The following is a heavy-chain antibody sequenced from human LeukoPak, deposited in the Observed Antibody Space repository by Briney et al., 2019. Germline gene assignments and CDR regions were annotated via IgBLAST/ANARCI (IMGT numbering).Heavy chain of an antibody. Sequence: ASVKVSCKASGYTFTGYYMHWVRQAPGQGLEWMGWINPNSGGTNYAQKFQGRVTMTRDTSISTAYMELSRLGSDDTAVYYCASRYSSGWYGVTYYYYGMDVWGQGTTVTASS. J-gene: IGHJ6*02. V-gene: IGHV1-2*02. D-gene: IGHD6-19*01. CDR1: GYTFTGYY. CDR2: INPNSGGT. CDR3: ASRYSSGWYGVTYYYYGMDV.